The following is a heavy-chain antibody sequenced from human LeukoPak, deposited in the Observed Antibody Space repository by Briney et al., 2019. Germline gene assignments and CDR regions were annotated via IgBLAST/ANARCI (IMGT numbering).Heavy chain of an antibody. CDR2: ISGSGGST. V-gene: IGHV3-23*01. J-gene: IGHJ4*02. CDR3: AKDIQTMTTVTTDY. CDR1: GLTFSSYA. D-gene: IGHD4-17*01. Sequence: PGESLRLSCAASGLTFSSYAMNWVRQGPGKGLEWVSAISGSGGSTYYADSVKGRFTISRDNSKNTLYLQMNSLRAEATAVYYCAKDIQTMTTVTTDYWGQGTLVTVSS.